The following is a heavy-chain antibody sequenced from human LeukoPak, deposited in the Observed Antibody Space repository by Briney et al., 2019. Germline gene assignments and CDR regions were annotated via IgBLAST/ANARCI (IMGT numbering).Heavy chain of an antibody. CDR2: ISHSGDS. D-gene: IGHD6-13*01. CDR3: ARGGSRYD. V-gene: IGHV4/OR15-8*01. J-gene: IGHJ4*02. Sequence: PSETLSLTCVVSGGSVGSNNWWSWIRQSPGKGLEWIGEISHSGDSNYNPSLQSRVTISVDKSNNQFSLKLNPMTAADTAVYYCARGGSRYDWGQGTLVTVSS. CDR1: GGSVGSNNW.